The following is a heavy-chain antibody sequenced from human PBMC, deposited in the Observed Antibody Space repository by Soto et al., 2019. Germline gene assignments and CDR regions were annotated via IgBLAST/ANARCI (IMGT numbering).Heavy chain of an antibody. J-gene: IGHJ5*02. CDR3: ARGERKDNWRPYFDT. Sequence: SETLSLTCTVSGDSLSLYYWSWIRLSPGKGLEWIGYIYSTGSSNQNPSLRDRVAVSADASKNQFYLTLTSMTAADTAVYYCARGERKDNWRPYFDTWGQGIQVTVSS. CDR1: GDSLSLYY. CDR2: IYSTGSS. D-gene: IGHD1-26*01. V-gene: IGHV4-59*01.